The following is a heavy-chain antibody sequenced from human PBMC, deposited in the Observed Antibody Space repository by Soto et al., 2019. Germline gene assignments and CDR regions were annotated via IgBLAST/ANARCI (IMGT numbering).Heavy chain of an antibody. J-gene: IGHJ4*02. Sequence: EVQLLESRGGLVQPGGPLRLSCAASGFMFSNYVMSWVRQAPGKGLEWVSGVSGSGSRTYYADSVKGRFSISRDNSRNTLYLQLNSLRAEDTAVYYCAVLTTATDADYWGQGTLVTVPS. D-gene: IGHD4-17*01. CDR2: VSGSGSRT. CDR1: GFMFSNYV. V-gene: IGHV3-23*01. CDR3: AVLTTATDADY.